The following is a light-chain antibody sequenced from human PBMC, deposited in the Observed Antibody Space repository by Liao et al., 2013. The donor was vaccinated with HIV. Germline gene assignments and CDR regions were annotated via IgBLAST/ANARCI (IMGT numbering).Light chain of an antibody. CDR1: NIGSKS. J-gene: IGLJ1*01. Sequence: SYVLTQPPSVSVAPGKTARITCGGNNIGSKSVHWYQQKPGQSPVLVIYQDTKRPSGIPERFSGSNSGNTATLTISGTQAVDEADYYCQAWDTSAASYVFGTGTKVTVL. CDR3: QAWDTSAASYV. V-gene: IGLV3-21*01. CDR2: QDT.